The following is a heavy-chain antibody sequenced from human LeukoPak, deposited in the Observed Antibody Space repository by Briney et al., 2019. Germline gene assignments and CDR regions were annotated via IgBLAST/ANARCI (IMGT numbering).Heavy chain of an antibody. CDR2: IIPILGIA. CDR3: ARSCGYSGYDSSGP. D-gene: IGHD5-12*01. V-gene: IGHV1-69*04. CDR1: GYTFTSYD. Sequence: EASVKVSCKASGYTFTSYDINWVRQATGQGLEWMGRIIPILGIANYAQKFQGRVTITADKSTSTAYMELSSLRSEDTAVYYCARSCGYSGYDSSGPWGQGTLVTVSS. J-gene: IGHJ5*02.